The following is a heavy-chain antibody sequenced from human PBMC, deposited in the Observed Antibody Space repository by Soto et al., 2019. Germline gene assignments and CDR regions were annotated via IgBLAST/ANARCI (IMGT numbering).Heavy chain of an antibody. J-gene: IGHJ4*01. CDR2: ISSDGKTT. Sequence: GGSLRLSCVASGFTFSRYGIHWVRQAPGKGLEWVGVISSDGKTTYYADSVKGRFTISRDNSRNTLYLQMDSLRREDTAVYYCAKEIAVAGDLDYWGHGTLVTVSS. CDR1: GFTFSRYG. D-gene: IGHD6-19*01. V-gene: IGHV3-30*18. CDR3: AKEIAVAGDLDY.